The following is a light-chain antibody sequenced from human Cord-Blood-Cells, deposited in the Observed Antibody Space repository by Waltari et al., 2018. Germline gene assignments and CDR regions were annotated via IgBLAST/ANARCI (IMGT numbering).Light chain of an antibody. J-gene: IGKJ3*01. V-gene: IGKV3D-20*01. CDR1: QSVSSSY. Sequence: EIVLTQSQATLSLSPGERATLSCGASQSVSSSYLDWYQQKPGLAPRLLIYDASSMATGIPDRFSGSGSGTDFTLTISRLEPEDFAVYYCQQYGSSLFTFGPGTKVDIK. CDR2: DAS. CDR3: QQYGSSLFT.